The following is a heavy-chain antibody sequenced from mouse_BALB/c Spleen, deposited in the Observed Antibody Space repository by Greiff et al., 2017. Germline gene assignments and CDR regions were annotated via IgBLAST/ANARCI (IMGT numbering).Heavy chain of an antibody. Sequence: DVQLVESGGGLVKPGGSLKLSCAASGFTFSSYAMSWVRQSPEKRLEWVAEISSGGSYTYYPDTVTGRFTISRDNAKNTLYLEMSSLRSEDTAMYYCARDVADVAYWGQGTLVTVSA. V-gene: IGHV5-9-4*01. CDR3: ARDVADVAY. J-gene: IGHJ3*01. CDR1: GFTFSSYA. CDR2: ISSGGSYT.